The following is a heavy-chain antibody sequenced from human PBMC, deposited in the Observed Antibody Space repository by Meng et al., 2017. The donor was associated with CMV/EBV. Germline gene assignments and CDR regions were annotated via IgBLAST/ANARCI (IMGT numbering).Heavy chain of an antibody. CDR1: GGSFSGYY. D-gene: IGHD3-9*01. CDR3: ARRSTDILTGYEYYFDY. CDR2: INHSGST. Sequence: SETLSLTCAVYGGSFSGYYWSWIRQPPGKGLEWIGEINHSGSTNYNPSLKSRVTISVDTSKNQFSLKLSSVTAADTAVYYCARRSTDILTGYEYYFDYWGQGTLVTISS. V-gene: IGHV4-34*01. J-gene: IGHJ4*02.